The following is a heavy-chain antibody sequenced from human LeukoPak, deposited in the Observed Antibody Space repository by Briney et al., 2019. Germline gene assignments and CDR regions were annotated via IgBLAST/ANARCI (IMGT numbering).Heavy chain of an antibody. CDR2: FHHSGST. D-gene: IGHD5-24*01. Sequence: SETLSLTCTVSGGSFSSYYWSWIRQPPGKGLEWIGFFHHSGSTNYNPSFKSRVTISADTSNNHFSLRLTSVTAADTAVYYCAGGWLPDKNDFWGQGTLVTVSA. J-gene: IGHJ4*02. CDR3: AGGWLPDKNDF. CDR1: GGSFSSYY. V-gene: IGHV4-59*01.